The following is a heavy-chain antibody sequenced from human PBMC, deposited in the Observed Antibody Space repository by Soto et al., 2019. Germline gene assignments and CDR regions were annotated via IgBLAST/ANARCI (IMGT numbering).Heavy chain of an antibody. Sequence: QVQLGQSGAEVKKAGSSVKVSCKASGGTFSTYTITWVRQAPGQGLEWMGRIIPIIGIINYAQKFQGRVTITADKFPGTAYMELTRLRSDDTAVYYCAGDPDSHYNDSHASSYPWGQGTLVTVSS. CDR3: AGDPDSHYNDSHASSYP. CDR2: IIPIIGII. J-gene: IGHJ5*02. D-gene: IGHD3-22*01. CDR1: GGTFSTYT. V-gene: IGHV1-69*08.